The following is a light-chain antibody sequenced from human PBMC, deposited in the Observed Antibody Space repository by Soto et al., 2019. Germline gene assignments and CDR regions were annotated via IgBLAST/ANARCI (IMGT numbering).Light chain of an antibody. CDR1: QSVSSN. Sequence: EIVMTQSPATLSVSPGERATLSCRASQSVSSNLAWYQQKPGQAPRLLIYGASTRATGIPARFSGSGSGTEFTLTISSLQSEDFAVYYRQQYNNWPQTFGQGTKVDIK. J-gene: IGKJ1*01. CDR3: QQYNNWPQT. CDR2: GAS. V-gene: IGKV3-15*01.